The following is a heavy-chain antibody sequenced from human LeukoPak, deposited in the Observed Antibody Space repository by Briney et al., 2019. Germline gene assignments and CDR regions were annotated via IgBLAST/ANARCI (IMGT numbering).Heavy chain of an antibody. CDR3: TTETGKWLRFLARESRYNYYYYMDV. J-gene: IGHJ6*03. D-gene: IGHD5-12*01. V-gene: IGHV3-15*01. CDR2: IKSKTDGGTT. CDR1: GFTFSNAW. Sequence: GGSLRLSCAASGFTFSNAWMSWVRQAPGRGLEWVGRIKSKTDGGTTDYAAPVKGRFSISRDDSKNTLYLQMNSLKTEDTAVYYCTTETGKWLRFLARESRYNYYYYMDVWGKGTTVTTSS.